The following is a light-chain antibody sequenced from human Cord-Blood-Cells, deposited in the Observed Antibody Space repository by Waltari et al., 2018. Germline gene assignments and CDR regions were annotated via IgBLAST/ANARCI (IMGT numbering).Light chain of an antibody. CDR3: SSYTSSSTEV. CDR2: DVS. Sequence: QSALTQPASVSGSPGQSITISCTGTSSDVGGYNYVSWYQQHAGKAPKLMIYDVSNRLAGVSTRLSGSKSGNTAALTFCGLQADDDADYYFSSYTSSSTEVFGGGTKLTVL. J-gene: IGLJ2*01. V-gene: IGLV2-14*01. CDR1: SSDVGGYNY.